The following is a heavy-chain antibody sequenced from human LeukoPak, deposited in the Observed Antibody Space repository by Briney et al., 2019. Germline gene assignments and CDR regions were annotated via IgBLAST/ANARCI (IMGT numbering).Heavy chain of an antibody. CDR1: GSTFSSYS. CDR3: ARGDSYGYFYFDY. D-gene: IGHD5-18*01. Sequence: GGSLRLSCAASGSTFSSYSMNWVRQAPGKGLEWVSSISSSSSYIYYADSVKGRFTISRDNAKNSLYLQMNSLRAEDTAVYYCARGDSYGYFYFDYWGQGTLVTVSS. J-gene: IGHJ4*02. V-gene: IGHV3-21*01. CDR2: ISSSSSYI.